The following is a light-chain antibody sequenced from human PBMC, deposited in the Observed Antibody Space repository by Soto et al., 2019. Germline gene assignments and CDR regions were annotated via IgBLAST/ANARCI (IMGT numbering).Light chain of an antibody. CDR2: GAS. V-gene: IGKV1-5*03. CDR3: QHYYSYPEA. J-gene: IGKJ1*01. CDR1: QAISSW. Sequence: DSQMTQSPSTLAVSVGDRVTITCRASQAISSWLAWYQQKPGKAPKLLIYGASTLKSGVPSRFSGSGSGTEFTLTISSLQPDDFATYYCQHYYSYPEAFGQGTKVDIK.